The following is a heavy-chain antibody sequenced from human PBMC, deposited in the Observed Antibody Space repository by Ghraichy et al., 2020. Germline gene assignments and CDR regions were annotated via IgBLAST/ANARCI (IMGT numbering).Heavy chain of an antibody. J-gene: IGHJ6*02. CDR3: ARSGSYYPLYYYYGMDV. Sequence: SETLSLTCTVSGGSISSYYWSWIRQPPGKGLEWIGYIYYSGSTNYNPSLKSRVTISVDTSKNQFSLKLSSVTAADTAVYYCARSGSYYPLYYYYGMDVWGQGTTVTVSS. V-gene: IGHV4-59*01. CDR2: IYYSGST. CDR1: GGSISSYY. D-gene: IGHD3-10*01.